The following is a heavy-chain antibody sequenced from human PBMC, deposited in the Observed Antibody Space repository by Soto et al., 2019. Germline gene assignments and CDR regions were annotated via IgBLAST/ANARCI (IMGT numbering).Heavy chain of an antibody. CDR2: INPSGGAT. CDR1: GYTFTSYY. J-gene: IGHJ5*02. D-gene: IGHD3-22*01. Sequence: ASVKVSCKASGYTFTSYYIHWVRQAPGQGLEWMGIINPSGGATSYAQKFQGRVTMTRDTSTSTVYMELSSLRSEDTALYYCARDRNIRDYYDSSGHLNWFDHWDQ. V-gene: IGHV1-46*01. CDR3: ARDRNIRDYYDSSGHLNWFDH.